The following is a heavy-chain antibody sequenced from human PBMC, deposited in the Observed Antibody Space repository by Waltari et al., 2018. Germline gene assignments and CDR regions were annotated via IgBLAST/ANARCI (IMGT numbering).Heavy chain of an antibody. J-gene: IGHJ6*02. CDR2: CDPGDGET. CDR1: GYTLTELS. CDR3: ATHLGDWEYSMDV. D-gene: IGHD2-21*02. Sequence: QVQLVQSGAEVKKPGASVKVSCKVSGYTLTELSMHWVRQAPGKGLEGMGGCDPGDGETIYAEKFQGRVTMTDDTSPDTASMEPGSLRSEDTAVYYCATHLGDWEYSMDVWGQGTTVTVSS. V-gene: IGHV1-24*01.